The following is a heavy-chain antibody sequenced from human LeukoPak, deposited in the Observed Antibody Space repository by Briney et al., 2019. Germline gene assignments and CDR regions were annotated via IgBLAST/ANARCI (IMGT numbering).Heavy chain of an antibody. D-gene: IGHD5-12*01. CDR2: ISSSGTT. CDR3: AGVGNGGYGGFDY. Sequence: PSETLSLTCTVSSDSISSGDYYWSWIRQPPGKGLEWIGYISSSGTTYYNPSLRSRITISVDSSKSQFSLNLSSVTASDTAVYYCAGVGNGGYGGFDYWGQGTLVTVSS. CDR1: SDSISSGDYY. J-gene: IGHJ4*02. V-gene: IGHV4-30-4*01.